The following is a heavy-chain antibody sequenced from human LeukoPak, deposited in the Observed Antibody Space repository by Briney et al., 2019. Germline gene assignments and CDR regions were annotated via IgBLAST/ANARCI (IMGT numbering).Heavy chain of an antibody. Sequence: GGSLRLSCAASGFTFDDYAMHWVRQAPGKGLEWVSGISWNSGSIGYADSVKGRFTISRDNANNSLYLQMNSLRAEDTALYYCAKGPGYFQHWGQGTLVTVSS. CDR3: AKGPGYFQH. CDR1: GFTFDDYA. J-gene: IGHJ1*01. D-gene: IGHD3-10*01. V-gene: IGHV3-9*01. CDR2: ISWNSGSI.